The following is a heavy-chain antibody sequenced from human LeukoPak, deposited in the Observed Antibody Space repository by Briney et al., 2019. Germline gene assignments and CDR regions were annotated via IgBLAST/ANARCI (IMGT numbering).Heavy chain of an antibody. CDR1: GFTFSSCA. CDR3: AKVKYDILTGSLDY. Sequence: GGSLRLSCAASGFTFSSCAMSWVRQAPGKGLEWVSAISGSGGSTYYADSVKGRFTISRDNSKNTLYLQMNSLRAEDTAVYYCAKVKYDILTGSLDYWGQGTLVTVSS. D-gene: IGHD3-9*01. V-gene: IGHV3-23*01. CDR2: ISGSGGST. J-gene: IGHJ4*02.